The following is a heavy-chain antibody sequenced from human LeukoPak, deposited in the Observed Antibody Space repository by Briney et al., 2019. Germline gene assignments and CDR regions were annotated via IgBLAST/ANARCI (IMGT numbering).Heavy chain of an antibody. V-gene: IGHV3-11*01. J-gene: IGHJ3*02. CDR3: ATDRELVDAFDI. Sequence: GGSLRLSCAASGFTFSDYYMSWIRQAPGKGLEWVSYISSSGSTIYYADSVKGRFTISRDNAKNSLYLQMNSLRAEDTAVYYCATDRELVDAFDIWGQGTMVTVSS. CDR2: ISSSGSTI. CDR1: GFTFSDYY. D-gene: IGHD6-6*01.